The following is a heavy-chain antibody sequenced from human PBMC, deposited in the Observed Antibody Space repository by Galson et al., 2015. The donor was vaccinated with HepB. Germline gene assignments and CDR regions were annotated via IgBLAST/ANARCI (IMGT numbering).Heavy chain of an antibody. Sequence: SVKVSCKASGYTFTGYYMHWVRQAPGQGLEWMGRINPNSGGTNYAQKFQGRVTMTRDTSISTAYMELSRLRSDDTAVYYCARQYYYDSSGYRSYWYFDLWGRGTLVTVSS. CDR1: GYTFTGYY. CDR2: INPNSGGT. V-gene: IGHV1-2*06. J-gene: IGHJ2*01. CDR3: ARQYYYDSSGYRSYWYFDL. D-gene: IGHD3-22*01.